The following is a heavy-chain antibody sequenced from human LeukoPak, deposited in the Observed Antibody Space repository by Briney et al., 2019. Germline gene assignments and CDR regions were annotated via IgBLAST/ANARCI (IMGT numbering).Heavy chain of an antibody. CDR3: ARDVGRHIVVVTAIPGWFDP. D-gene: IGHD2-21*02. V-gene: IGHV1-3*01. CDR2: INAGNGNT. J-gene: IGHJ5*02. CDR1: GYTFTSYA. Sequence: ASVKVSCKASGYTFTSYAMHWVRQAPGQRLEWMGWINAGNGNTKYSQKFQGRVTITRDTSASTAYMELSSLRSEDTAVYYCARDVGRHIVVVTAIPGWFDPWGQGTLVTVSS.